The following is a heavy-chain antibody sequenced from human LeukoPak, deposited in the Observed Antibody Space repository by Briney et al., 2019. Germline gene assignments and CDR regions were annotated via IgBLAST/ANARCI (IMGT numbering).Heavy chain of an antibody. CDR2: IYSSGST. Sequence: PSETLSLTRTVSGGSISSYSWNWIRQPAGKGLQYIGRIYSSGSTNYNPSLKSRVTMSVDTSKNQFSLSLSSVTAADTAVYYCARDAVAGNYYYYAMDVWGQGTTVTVSS. D-gene: IGHD6-19*01. J-gene: IGHJ6*02. CDR3: ARDAVAGNYYYYAMDV. CDR1: GGSISSYS. V-gene: IGHV4-4*07.